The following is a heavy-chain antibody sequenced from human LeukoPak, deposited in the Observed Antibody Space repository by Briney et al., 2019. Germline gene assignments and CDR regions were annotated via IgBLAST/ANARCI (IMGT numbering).Heavy chain of an antibody. V-gene: IGHV3-30*04. CDR3: VREPLYYFDY. Sequence: PGRSLRLSCAASGFTFSSYAMHWVCQAPGKGLEWVAVISYDGSNKYYADSVKGRFTISRDNSKNTLYLQMNSLRAEDTAVYYCVREPLYYFDYWGQGTLVTVSS. CDR2: ISYDGSNK. J-gene: IGHJ4*02. CDR1: GFTFSSYA.